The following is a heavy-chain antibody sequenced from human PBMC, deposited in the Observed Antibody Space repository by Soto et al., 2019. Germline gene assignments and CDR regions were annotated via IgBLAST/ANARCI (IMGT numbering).Heavy chain of an antibody. V-gene: IGHV1-69*06. CDR1: GGTFSSYA. D-gene: IGHD2-2*01. CDR3: ARPPRYCSSTSCSPGWYCGMDV. J-gene: IGHJ6*02. Sequence: QVQLVQSGAEVKKPGASVKVSCKASGGTFSSYAISWVRQAPGQGLEWMGGIIPIFGTANYAQKFQGRVTITADKSTSTAYMELSSLRSEDTAVYYCARPPRYCSSTSCSPGWYCGMDVWGQGTTVTVSS. CDR2: IIPIFGTA.